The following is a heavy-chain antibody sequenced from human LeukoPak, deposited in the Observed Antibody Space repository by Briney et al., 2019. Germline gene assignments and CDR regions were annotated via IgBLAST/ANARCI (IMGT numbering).Heavy chain of an antibody. Sequence: GGSLKLSCAASGFTFSGSAMHWVRQASGKGLEWVGRIRSEANSYATAYAASVKGRFTISRDDSKNTAYLQMNSLKTEDTAVYYCTSPSGYSSGWFPSYWGQGTLVTVSS. D-gene: IGHD6-19*01. J-gene: IGHJ4*02. CDR1: GFTFSGSA. CDR2: IRSEANSYAT. CDR3: TSPSGYSSGWFPSY. V-gene: IGHV3-73*01.